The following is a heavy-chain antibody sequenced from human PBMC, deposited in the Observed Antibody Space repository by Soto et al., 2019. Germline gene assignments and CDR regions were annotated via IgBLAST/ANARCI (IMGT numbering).Heavy chain of an antibody. CDR2: IIPIFGTA. D-gene: IGHD2-2*01. J-gene: IGHJ6*02. CDR1: GGTFSSYA. Sequence: QVQLVQSGAEVKKPGSSVKVSCKASGGTFSSYAISWVRQAPGQGLEWMGGIIPIFGTANYAQKFQGRVTITADESTSTAYMELSSLRSEDTAVYYCAVKGSTRSLARGWSYGMDVWGQGTTVTVSS. V-gene: IGHV1-69*01. CDR3: AVKGSTRSLARGWSYGMDV.